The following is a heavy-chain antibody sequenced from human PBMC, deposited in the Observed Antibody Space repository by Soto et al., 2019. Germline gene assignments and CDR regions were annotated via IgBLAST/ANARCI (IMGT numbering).Heavy chain of an antibody. Sequence: EVQLLESGGGLVQPGGSLRLSCAASGFSFSSYAMGWVRQAPGKGLDWVSAISGSGGATHYADSVKGRFTVSRDDSKNTLYLQMNSLRAEDTAIYYCARVSGSMTIFGVLIPTHWYFDLWGRGTLVTVSS. CDR2: ISGSGGAT. V-gene: IGHV3-23*01. D-gene: IGHD3-3*01. CDR1: GFSFSSYA. CDR3: ARVSGSMTIFGVLIPTHWYFDL. J-gene: IGHJ2*01.